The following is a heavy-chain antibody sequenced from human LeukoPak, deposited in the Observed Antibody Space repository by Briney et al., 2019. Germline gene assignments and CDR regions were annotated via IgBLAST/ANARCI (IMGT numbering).Heavy chain of an antibody. CDR2: ISSSSSYI. D-gene: IGHD3-3*01. Sequence: XXRQAPGXGLEWVSSISSSSSYIYYADSVKGRFTISRDNAKNSLYLQMNSLRAEDTAVYYCARGRFLEWLSRFDPWGQGTLVTVSS. V-gene: IGHV3-21*01. J-gene: IGHJ5*02. CDR3: ARGRFLEWLSRFDP.